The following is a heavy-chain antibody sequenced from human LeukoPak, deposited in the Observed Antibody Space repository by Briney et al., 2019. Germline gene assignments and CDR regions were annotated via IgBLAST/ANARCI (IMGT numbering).Heavy chain of an antibody. CDR2: IYSGGST. D-gene: IGHD3-22*01. CDR3: VREYYYDSSGYYYPFY. Sequence: PGGSLGLSCAASGFTVSSNYMSWVRQAPGKGLEWVSVIYSGGSTYYADSVKGRFTISRDNSKNTLYLQMNSLRAEDTAVYYCVREYYYDSSGYYYPFYWGQGTLVTVSS. J-gene: IGHJ4*02. V-gene: IGHV3-66*01. CDR1: GFTVSSNY.